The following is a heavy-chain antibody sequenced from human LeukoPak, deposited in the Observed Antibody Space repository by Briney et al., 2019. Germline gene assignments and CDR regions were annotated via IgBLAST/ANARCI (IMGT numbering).Heavy chain of an antibody. D-gene: IGHD6-13*01. CDR2: ISYDGSNK. J-gene: IGHJ4*02. V-gene: IGHV3-30*04. Sequence: GGSLRLSCAASGFTFSSYAMHWVRQAPGKGLEWVAVISYDGSNKYYADSVKGRFTISRDNSKNTLYLQMNSLRAEDTAVYYCARSAAGAKFDYWGQGTLVTVSS. CDR1: GFTFSSYA. CDR3: ARSAAGAKFDY.